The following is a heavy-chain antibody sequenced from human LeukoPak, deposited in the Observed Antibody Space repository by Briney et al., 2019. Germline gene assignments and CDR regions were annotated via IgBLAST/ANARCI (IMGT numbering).Heavy chain of an antibody. Sequence: PSETLSLTCAVYGGSFSGYYWRWIRQPPGKGLEWIGEINYSGSTNYNPSLKSRVTISVDTSKNQFSLKLSSVTAADTAVYYCARWSRYYYYYGMDVWGQGTTVTVSS. CDR2: INYSGST. CDR1: GGSFSGYY. J-gene: IGHJ6*02. V-gene: IGHV4-34*01. D-gene: IGHD2-15*01. CDR3: ARWSRYYYYYGMDV.